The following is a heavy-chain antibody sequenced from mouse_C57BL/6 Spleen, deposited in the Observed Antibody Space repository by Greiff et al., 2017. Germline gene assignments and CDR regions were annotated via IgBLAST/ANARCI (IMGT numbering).Heavy chain of an antibody. V-gene: IGHV1-15*01. J-gene: IGHJ3*01. D-gene: IGHD2-4*01. CDR2: IDPETGGT. Sequence: VQLQQSGAELVRPGASVTLSCKASGYTFTDYEMHWVKQTPVNGLEWIGAIDPETGGTAYNQKFKGKAILTADKSSSTAYMELRSLTSEDSAVYYCTRYYDYDEAWFAYWGQGTLVTVSA. CDR3: TRYYDYDEAWFAY. CDR1: GYTFTDYE.